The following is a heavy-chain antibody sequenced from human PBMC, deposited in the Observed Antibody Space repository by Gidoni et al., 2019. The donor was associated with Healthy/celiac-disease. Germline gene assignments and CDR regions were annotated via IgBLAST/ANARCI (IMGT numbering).Heavy chain of an antibody. CDR1: GGSISSYY. CDR2: IYYSGST. CDR3: ARSGGNAFDI. V-gene: IGHV4-59*01. J-gene: IGHJ3*02. Sequence: QVQLQESGPGLVKPSETLSLTCTVPGGSISSYYWSWIRQPPGKGLEWIGYIYYSGSTNYNPSLKSRVTISVDTSKNQFSLKLSSVTAADTAVYYCARSGGNAFDIWGQGTMVTVSS. D-gene: IGHD2-15*01.